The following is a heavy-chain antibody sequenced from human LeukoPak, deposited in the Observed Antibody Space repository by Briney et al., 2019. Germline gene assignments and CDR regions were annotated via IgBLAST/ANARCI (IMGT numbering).Heavy chain of an antibody. CDR1: GFTISIYA. CDR2: ISSKGVST. V-gene: IGHV3-64D*09. CDR3: VKGGQYSSSSHFDY. Sequence: PGGSLRLSCSASGFTISIYAMHWVRQAPGKGLEYVSDISSKGVSTYYADSVKGRFTISRDNSKDTMFLQMSSLRAEDTAVYYCVKGGQYSSSSHFDYWGQGTLVTVS. D-gene: IGHD6-6*01. J-gene: IGHJ4*02.